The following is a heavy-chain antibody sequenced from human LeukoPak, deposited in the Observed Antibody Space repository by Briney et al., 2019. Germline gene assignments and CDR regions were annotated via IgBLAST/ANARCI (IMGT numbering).Heavy chain of an antibody. CDR2: INHSGST. J-gene: IGHJ6*02. V-gene: IGHV4-34*01. Sequence: PSETLSLTCAVYGGSFSGYYWSWIRQPPGKGLEWIGEINHSGSTNYNPSLKSRVTISVDTSKNQFSLKLSSVTAADTAVYYCARDPRDYDFRSGYPTYYYYYYGMDVWGQGTTVTVSS. CDR1: GGSFSGYY. D-gene: IGHD3-3*01. CDR3: ARDPRDYDFRSGYPTYYYYYYGMDV.